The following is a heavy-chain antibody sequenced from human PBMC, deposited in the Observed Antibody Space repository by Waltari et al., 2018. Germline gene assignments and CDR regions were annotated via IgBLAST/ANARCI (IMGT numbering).Heavy chain of an antibody. CDR2: IIPILGIA. CDR3: ARGVTPVVMDV. D-gene: IGHD3-3*01. J-gene: IGHJ6*02. CDR1: GGTFSSYT. V-gene: IGHV1-69*02. Sequence: QVQLVQSGAEVKKPGSSVTVSCKASGGTFSSYTISWVRQAPGQVLEWMGRIIPILGIANYAQKFQGRVTITADKSTSTAYMELSSLRSEDTAVYYCARGVTPVVMDVWGQGTTVTVSS.